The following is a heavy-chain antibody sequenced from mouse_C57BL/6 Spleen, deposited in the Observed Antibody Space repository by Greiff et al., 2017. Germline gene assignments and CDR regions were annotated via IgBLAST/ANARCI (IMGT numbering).Heavy chain of an antibody. J-gene: IGHJ2*01. V-gene: IGHV7-3*01. CDR1: GFTFTDYY. CDR2: IRNKANGYTT. D-gene: IGHD2-2*01. Sequence: EVKLVESGGGLVQPGGSLSLSCAASGFTFTDYYMSWVRQPPGKALEWLGFIRNKANGYTTEYSASVKGRFTISRDNSQSILYLQMNALRAEDSATYYCARASSTMVTAYYFDYWGQGTTLTVSS. CDR3: ARASSTMVTAYYFDY.